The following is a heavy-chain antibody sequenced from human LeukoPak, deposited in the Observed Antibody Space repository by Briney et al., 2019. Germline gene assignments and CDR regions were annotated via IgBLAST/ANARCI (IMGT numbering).Heavy chain of an antibody. CDR2: IYYSGST. V-gene: IGHV4-39*01. Sequence: PSETLSLTCTVSNGSISSSSYYWGWIRQPPGKGLEWIGSIYYSGSTYYNPSLKSRVTISVDTSKNQFSLKLSSVTAADTAVYYCARQGARIAAGGPNWGQGTLVTVSS. CDR3: ARQGARIAAGGPN. D-gene: IGHD6-13*01. CDR1: NGSISSSSYY. J-gene: IGHJ4*02.